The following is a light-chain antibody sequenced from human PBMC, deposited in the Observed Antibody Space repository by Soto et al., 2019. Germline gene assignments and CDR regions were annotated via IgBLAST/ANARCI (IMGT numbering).Light chain of an antibody. CDR3: QQYHGLPPLT. Sequence: EIVMTQSPATLSVSPGERATLSCRASQSVSRNLAWYQQKPGQAPRLLIYGASTRATGIPARISGSGSGTEFTLTISSLQSEDFAVYFCQQYHGLPPLTFGGGTKVEIK. CDR2: GAS. V-gene: IGKV3-15*01. CDR1: QSVSRN. J-gene: IGKJ4*01.